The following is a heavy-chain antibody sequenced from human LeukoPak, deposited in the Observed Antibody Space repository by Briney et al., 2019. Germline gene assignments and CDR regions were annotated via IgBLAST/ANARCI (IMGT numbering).Heavy chain of an antibody. Sequence: GGSLRLSCAASGFTFSSYAMHRVRQAPGKVLEWVAVISYDGSNKYYADSVKGRFTISRDNSKNTLYLQMNSLRAEDTAVYYCARDQNVAVAGTLSDYWGQGTLVTVSS. CDR1: GFTFSSYA. J-gene: IGHJ4*02. V-gene: IGHV3-30-3*01. CDR3: ARDQNVAVAGTLSDY. D-gene: IGHD6-19*01. CDR2: ISYDGSNK.